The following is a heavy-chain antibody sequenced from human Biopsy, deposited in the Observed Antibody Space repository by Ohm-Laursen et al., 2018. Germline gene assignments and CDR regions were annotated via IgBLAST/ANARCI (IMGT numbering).Heavy chain of an antibody. Sequence: SVKVSCKTSSYTFTDYNIHWMRQAPGQGLEWLGYINCKTGATNYAQKFQGTVTMTRDTPISTAYLALGSLRSADTAIYYCARDPLNGHKHFDYWGQGSLVTVSS. CDR3: ARDPLNGHKHFDY. CDR1: SYTFTDYN. CDR2: INCKTGAT. D-gene: IGHD2-8*01. V-gene: IGHV1-2*02. J-gene: IGHJ4*02.